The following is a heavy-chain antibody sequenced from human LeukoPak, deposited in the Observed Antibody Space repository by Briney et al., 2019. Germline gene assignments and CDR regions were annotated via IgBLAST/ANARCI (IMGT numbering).Heavy chain of an antibody. CDR1: GFTFTTYS. V-gene: IGHV3-21*01. J-gene: IGHJ6*03. CDR3: ARAVAYYDILSIAYYYYMDV. D-gene: IGHD3-9*01. Sequence: GGSLRLSCEASGFTFTTYSMTWVRQAPGKGLEWVSIISSGSGAIFSADALKGRFTISRDDAKNLLYLDMNSLRAEDTAVYYCARAVAYYDILSIAYYYYMDVWGKGTTVTVSS. CDR2: ISSGSGAI.